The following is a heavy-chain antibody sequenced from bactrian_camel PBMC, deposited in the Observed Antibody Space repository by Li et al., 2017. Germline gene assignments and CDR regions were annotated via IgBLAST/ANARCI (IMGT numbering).Heavy chain of an antibody. V-gene: IGHV3S26*01. CDR1: GLTSSGYC. Sequence: HVQLVESGGGSVQAGGSLRLSCVASGLTSSGYCMGWFRQAPGKEREGVAAIDSDGITSYAESVKGRFAISKDNAKNTLYLQMNSLKPEDTAMYYCAADLRRPEWYPCEPLELRWYINYWGQGTQVTVS. CDR3: AADLRRPEWYPCEPLELRWYINY. D-gene: IGHD6*01. CDR2: IDSDGIT. J-gene: IGHJ4*01.